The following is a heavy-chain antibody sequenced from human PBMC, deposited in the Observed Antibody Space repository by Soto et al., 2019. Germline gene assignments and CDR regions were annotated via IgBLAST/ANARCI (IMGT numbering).Heavy chain of an antibody. CDR1: GFRFSIAW. V-gene: IGHV3-15*07. D-gene: IGHD2-15*01. J-gene: IGHJ4*01. CDR3: TTGLYHIGGMDH. CDR2: IKSKTTTGTT. Sequence: EVHLVESGGGLVKPGGSLRLSCAASGFRFSIAWMNWVRQAPGKGLEWVGRIKSKTTTGTTDYSTPVKGRFTVSADGSENTLYLHMNSLKIEDTAVYYCTTGLYHIGGMDHWGHGTQVTVSS.